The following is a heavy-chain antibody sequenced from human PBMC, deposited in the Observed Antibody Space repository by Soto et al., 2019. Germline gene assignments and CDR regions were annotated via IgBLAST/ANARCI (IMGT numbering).Heavy chain of an antibody. J-gene: IGHJ6*01. Sequence: GASVKVSCKASGGTFSSYAISWVRQAPGQGLEWMGGIIPIFGTANYAQKFQGRVTITADESTSTAYMELSSLRSEDTVVYYCAKGRFLGGPPYYYYGMDVGGKGPRSPSPQ. D-gene: IGHD3-3*01. CDR3: AKGRFLGGPPYYYYGMDV. CDR1: GGTFSSYA. CDR2: IIPIFGTA. V-gene: IGHV1-69*13.